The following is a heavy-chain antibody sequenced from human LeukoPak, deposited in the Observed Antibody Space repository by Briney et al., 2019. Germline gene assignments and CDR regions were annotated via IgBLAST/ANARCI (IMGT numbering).Heavy chain of an antibody. CDR3: ARSNPYDSSGYLNWFDP. J-gene: IGHJ5*02. CDR1: GGSISSYY. CDR2: IYYSGST. Sequence: SETLSLTCTVSGGSISSYYWSWIRQPPGKGLEWIGCIYYSGSTNYNPSLKSRVSISVDTSKKQFSLRLSSVTAADTAVYYCARSNPYDSSGYLNWFDPWGQGTLVTVSS. D-gene: IGHD3-22*01. V-gene: IGHV4-59*01.